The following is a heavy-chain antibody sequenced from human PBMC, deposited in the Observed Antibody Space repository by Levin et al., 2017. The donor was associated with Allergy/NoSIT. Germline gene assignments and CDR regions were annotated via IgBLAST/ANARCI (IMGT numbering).Heavy chain of an antibody. V-gene: IGHV4-39*01. CDR1: GGSISSSDYY. J-gene: IGHJ4*02. Sequence: SETLSLTCTVSGGSISSSDYYWGWIRQPPGKGLEWIGTVYYSGTTYYNPSLKSRLSISIDTSKNQFSLRLSFVTAADTAVYYCTRGGDYIWGSYRYQGDYWGQGALVTVSS. D-gene: IGHD3-16*02. CDR2: VYYSGTT. CDR3: TRGGDYIWGSYRYQGDY.